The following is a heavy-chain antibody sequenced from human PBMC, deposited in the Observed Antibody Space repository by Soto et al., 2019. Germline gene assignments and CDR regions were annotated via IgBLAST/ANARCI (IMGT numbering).Heavy chain of an antibody. V-gene: IGHV4-39*01. CDR3: ARLGLGYCSSTSCYAFDI. Sequence: QLQLQESGPGLVKPSETLSLTCTVSGGSISSSSYYWGWIRQPPGKGLEWIGSIYYSGSTYYNPSLKSRVTISVDTSKNQFSLKLSSVTAADTAVYYCARLGLGYCSSTSCYAFDIWGQGTMVTVSS. CDR1: GGSISSSSYY. CDR2: IYYSGST. J-gene: IGHJ3*02. D-gene: IGHD2-2*01.